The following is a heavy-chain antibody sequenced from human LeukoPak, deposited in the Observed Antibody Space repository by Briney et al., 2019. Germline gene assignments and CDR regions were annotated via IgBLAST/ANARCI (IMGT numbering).Heavy chain of an antibody. CDR1: GYTFTGYY. Sequence: ASVKVSFKASGYTFTGYYMHWVRQAPGQGPEWMGWINPNSGVTNYAQKFQGRVTMTRDTSISTAYMELSRLRSDDTAVFYCAREITTRDYGGSVGFDYWGQGTLVTVSS. CDR2: INPNSGVT. V-gene: IGHV1-2*02. J-gene: IGHJ4*02. D-gene: IGHD4-23*01. CDR3: AREITTRDYGGSVGFDY.